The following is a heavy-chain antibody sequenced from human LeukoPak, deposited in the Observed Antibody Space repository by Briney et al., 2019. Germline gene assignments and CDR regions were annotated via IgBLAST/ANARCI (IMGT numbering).Heavy chain of an antibody. CDR2: INPNTGVT. CDR3: ARGNYGRGDP. V-gene: IGHV1-2*06. Sequence: ASVKVSCKASGYSFTAYYVHWVRQAPGQGLEWMGLINPNTGVTKFAQKFHGRVTMSRDTSISTAYMKLNRLTSDDTAVYYCARGNYGRGDPWGQGSLVAVSA. CDR1: GYSFTAYY. D-gene: IGHD4-11*01. J-gene: IGHJ5*02.